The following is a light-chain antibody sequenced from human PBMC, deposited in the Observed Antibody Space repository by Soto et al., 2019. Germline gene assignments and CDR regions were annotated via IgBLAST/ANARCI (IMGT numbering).Light chain of an antibody. CDR2: GAS. CDR3: QQYHKWPPLT. CDR1: QSVSSN. Sequence: EIVMTQSPATLSVSPGERATFSCRASQSVSSNLAWYQQKPGQAPRLLIYGASTRATGIPAGFSGSGSGTEFTLTISSLQSEDFAVYYCQQYHKWPPLTFGGGTKVEIK. V-gene: IGKV3-15*01. J-gene: IGKJ4*01.